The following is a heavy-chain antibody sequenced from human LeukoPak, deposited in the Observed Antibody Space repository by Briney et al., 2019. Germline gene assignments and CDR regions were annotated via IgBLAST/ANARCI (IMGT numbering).Heavy chain of an antibody. CDR1: GFTFSSYG. CDR3: ARETHSSLYFDY. J-gene: IGHJ4*02. V-gene: IGHV3-33*01. Sequence: PGRSLRLSCAASGFTFSSYGMRWVRQAPGKGLEWVAVIWYDGSNKYYADSVKGRFTISRDNSKNTLYLQMNSLRAEDTAVYYCARETHSSLYFDYWGQGTLVTVSS. CDR2: IWYDGSNK. D-gene: IGHD6-6*01.